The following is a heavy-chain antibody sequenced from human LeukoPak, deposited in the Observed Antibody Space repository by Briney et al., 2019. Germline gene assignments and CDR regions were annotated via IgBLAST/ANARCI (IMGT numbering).Heavy chain of an antibody. D-gene: IGHD3-22*01. CDR2: IYSGGST. Sequence: PGGSLRLSCAASGFTVSSHFMSWVRQAPGKGLEWVSVIYSGGSTYNADSVKGRFTISRDNSKNTLYLQMNSLRAEDTAVYYCARVPLYSYDSSGHCDYWGQGTLVTVSS. CDR3: ARVPLYSYDSSGHCDY. V-gene: IGHV3-53*01. CDR1: GFTVSSHF. J-gene: IGHJ4*02.